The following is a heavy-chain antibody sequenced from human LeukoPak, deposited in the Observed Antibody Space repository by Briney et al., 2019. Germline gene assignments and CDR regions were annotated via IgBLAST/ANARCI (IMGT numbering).Heavy chain of an antibody. V-gene: IGHV3-33*01. Sequence: PGGSLRLSCAASGFTFSSYGMHWVRQAPGKGLGWVAVIWYDGSKKYYADSVKGRFTISRDNSKNTVYLQMNSLRAEDTAVYYCARGASSSSLDYWGQGTLVTVSS. CDR1: GFTFSSYG. J-gene: IGHJ4*02. D-gene: IGHD2-2*01. CDR3: ARGASSSSLDY. CDR2: IWYDGSKK.